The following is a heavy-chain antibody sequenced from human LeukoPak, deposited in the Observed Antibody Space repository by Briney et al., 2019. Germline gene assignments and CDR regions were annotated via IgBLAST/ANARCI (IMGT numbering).Heavy chain of an antibody. Sequence: PGGSLRLSCAASGFTFSTNWMSWVRQPPGKGLEWIGEINHSGSTNYNPSLKSRVTISVDTSKNQFSLKLSSVTAADTAVYYCARLGGHCTNGVCRYYYYYYYMDVWGKGTTVTVSS. CDR3: ARLGGHCTNGVCRYYYYYYYMDV. V-gene: IGHV4-34*01. CDR2: INHSGST. CDR1: GFTFSTNW. J-gene: IGHJ6*03. D-gene: IGHD2-8*01.